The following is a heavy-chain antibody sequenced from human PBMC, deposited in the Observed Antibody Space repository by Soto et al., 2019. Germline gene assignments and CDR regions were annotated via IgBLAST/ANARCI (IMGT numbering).Heavy chain of an antibody. CDR3: ARLRSGYSYDKNRFDP. CDR1: GGSISSSSYY. D-gene: IGHD5-18*01. Sequence: SETLSLTCTVSGGSISSSSYYWGWIRQPPGKGLEWIGSIYYSGSTYYNPSLKSRVTISVDTSKNQFSLKLSSVTAADTAVYYCARLRSGYSYDKNRFDPWGQGTLVTVSS. V-gene: IGHV4-39*01. J-gene: IGHJ5*02. CDR2: IYYSGST.